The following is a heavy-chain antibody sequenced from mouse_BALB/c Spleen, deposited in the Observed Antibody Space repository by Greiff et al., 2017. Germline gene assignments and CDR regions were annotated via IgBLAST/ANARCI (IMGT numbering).Heavy chain of an antibody. D-gene: IGHD2-4*01. CDR2: IDPANGNT. V-gene: IGHV14-3*02. CDR3: APYDYDVGFDY. J-gene: IGHJ2*01. Sequence: VQLKESGAELVKPGASVKLSCTASGFNIKDTYMHWVKQRPEQGLEWIGRIDPANGNTKYDPKFQGKATITADTSSNTAYLQLSSLTSEDTAVYYCAPYDYDVGFDYWGQGTTLTVSS. CDR1: GFNIKDTY.